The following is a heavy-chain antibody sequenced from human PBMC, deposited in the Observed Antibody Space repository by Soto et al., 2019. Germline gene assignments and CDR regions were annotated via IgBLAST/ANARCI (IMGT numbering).Heavy chain of an antibody. CDR3: ARGRYCLTGRCFPNWFDS. CDR2: IYKSATT. Sequence: SESLSLICSVSGDSISTVDYFWAWIRQPPGQALEYIGYIYKSATTYYNPSFESRVAISLDTSKSQFSLNVTSVTAADTAVYFCARGRYCLTGRCFPNWFDSWGQGTLVTVSS. D-gene: IGHD2-15*01. J-gene: IGHJ5*01. CDR1: GDSISTVDYF. V-gene: IGHV4-30-4*01.